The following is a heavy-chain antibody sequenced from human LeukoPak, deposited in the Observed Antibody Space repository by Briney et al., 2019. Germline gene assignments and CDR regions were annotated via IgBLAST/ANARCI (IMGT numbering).Heavy chain of an antibody. Sequence: GGSLRLSCAASGFTFRSYGMNWVRQAPGKGLEWVAFTRYDEDNKYYADSVKGRFTISRDNSKNTLYLQMNSLRAEDTAVYYCAKDTSTISVSGTCFDYWGQGTLVTVSS. CDR3: AKDTSTISVSGTCFDY. CDR1: GFTFRSYG. V-gene: IGHV3-30*02. J-gene: IGHJ4*02. CDR2: TRYDEDNK. D-gene: IGHD6-19*01.